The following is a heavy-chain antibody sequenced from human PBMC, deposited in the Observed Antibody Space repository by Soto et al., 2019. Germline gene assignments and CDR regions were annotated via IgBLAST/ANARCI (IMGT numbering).Heavy chain of an antibody. CDR3: AKAVSSGYFPYYYGMDV. CDR2: ISWDGGST. Sequence: VQLVESGGVVVQPGGSLRLSCAASGFTFDDYTMHWVRQAPGKGLEWVSLISWDGGSTYYADSVKGRFTISRDNSKNSLYLQMNSLRTEDTALYYCAKAVSSGYFPYYYGMDVWGQGTTVTVSS. D-gene: IGHD3-22*01. J-gene: IGHJ6*02. CDR1: GFTFDDYT. V-gene: IGHV3-43*01.